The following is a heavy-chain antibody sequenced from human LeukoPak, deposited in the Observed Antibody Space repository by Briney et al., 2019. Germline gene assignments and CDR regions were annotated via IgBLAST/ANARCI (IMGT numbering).Heavy chain of an antibody. CDR3: AKGVGYSYGGSSDY. J-gene: IGHJ4*02. D-gene: IGHD5-18*01. V-gene: IGHV3-74*01. CDR1: GFTFSSYW. CDR2: INSDGRST. Sequence: PGGSLRLSCAASGFTFSSYWMHWVRQAPGKGLVWVSRINSDGRSTNYADSVKGRFTISRDNAKNSLYLQMNSLRTEDTALYYCAKGVGYSYGGSSDYWGQGTLVTVSS.